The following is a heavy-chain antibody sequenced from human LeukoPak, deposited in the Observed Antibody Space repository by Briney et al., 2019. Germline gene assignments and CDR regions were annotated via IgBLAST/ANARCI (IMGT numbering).Heavy chain of an antibody. V-gene: IGHV5-51*01. CDR1: GYSFTSYW. CDR2: IYPGDSDT. J-gene: IGHJ6*03. Sequence: GESLKISCKGSGYSFTSYWIGWVRQMPGKGLEWMGIIYPGDSDTRYSPSFQGQVTISADKSISTAYLQWSSLKASDTAMYYCARLAYYNGSGSYYYYYYMDVWGKGTTVTISS. D-gene: IGHD3-10*01. CDR3: ARLAYYNGSGSYYYYYYMDV.